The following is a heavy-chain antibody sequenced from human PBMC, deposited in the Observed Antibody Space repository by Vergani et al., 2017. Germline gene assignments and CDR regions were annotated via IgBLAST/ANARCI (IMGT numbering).Heavy chain of an antibody. CDR2: ISYDGSNK. D-gene: IGHD3-10*01. J-gene: IGHJ6*02. CDR1: GFTFSSYS. V-gene: IGHV3-30*03. CDR3: AREDYGSGSYFGYYYYGMDV. Sequence: VQLVESGGGLVQPGGSLRLSCAASGFTFSSYSMNWVRQAPGKGLEWVAVISYDGSNKYYADSVKGRFTISRDNSKNTLYLQMNSLRAEDTAVYYCAREDYGSGSYFGYYYYGMDVWGQGP.